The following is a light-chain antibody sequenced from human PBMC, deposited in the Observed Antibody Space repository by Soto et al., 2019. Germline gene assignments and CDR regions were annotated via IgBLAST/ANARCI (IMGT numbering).Light chain of an antibody. CDR3: QQYGTSPYT. Sequence: IVLTQSPGTLYLSPGERATLSCRASQSVSSTYLAWYQQKPGQAPRLLIYDVSTRATGIPHRFSGSGSGTDFTLTISRLEPEDFAVYYCQQYGTSPYTFGQGTKLEIK. CDR1: QSVSSTY. V-gene: IGKV3-20*01. CDR2: DVS. J-gene: IGKJ2*01.